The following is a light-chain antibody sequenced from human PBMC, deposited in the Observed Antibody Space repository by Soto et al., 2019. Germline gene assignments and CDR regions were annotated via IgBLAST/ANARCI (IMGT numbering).Light chain of an antibody. CDR3: QQYGNSPPIT. CDR1: QSVSSNY. CDR2: GAS. V-gene: IGKV3-20*01. Sequence: EIVLTQSPGTLSLSPGERATLSCRASQSVSSNYLAWYQQKPGQAPRLLIYGASTRATGIPYRFSGSGSGTDFTLTISRLEPEDFAVHYCQQYGNSPPITFGGGTKVDIK. J-gene: IGKJ4*01.